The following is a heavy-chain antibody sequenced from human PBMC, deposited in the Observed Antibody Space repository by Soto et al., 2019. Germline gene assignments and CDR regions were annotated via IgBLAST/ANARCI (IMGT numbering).Heavy chain of an antibody. V-gene: IGHV1-69*12. J-gene: IGHJ4*02. CDR2: IIPIFGTA. Sequence: QVQLEQSGAEVKTLGSSVKVSCKASGDTFNRYAISWVRQAPGQGLEWMGGIIPIFGTANYAPQFQDRVMITADESTSTAYMELTSLKSEDTAVYFCARGARFLEWLSFDHWGQGTLVTVSS. CDR1: GDTFNRYA. D-gene: IGHD3-3*01. CDR3: ARGARFLEWLSFDH.